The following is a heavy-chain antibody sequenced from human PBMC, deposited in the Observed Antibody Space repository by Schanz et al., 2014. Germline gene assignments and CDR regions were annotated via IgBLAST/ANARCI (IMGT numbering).Heavy chain of an antibody. D-gene: IGHD6-13*01. CDR1: GFTFSDYW. V-gene: IGHV3-11*01. J-gene: IGHJ4*02. Sequence: VQLVESGGGLVQPGGSLRLSCTASGFTFSDYWMSWVRQAPGKGLEWVSYISSSSSTIYYADSVKGRFTISRDNSKNSLYLQMNSLRAEDTAVYYCAKSQGSSFDSWGQGTLVTVSS. CDR3: AKSQGSSFDS. CDR2: ISSSSSTI.